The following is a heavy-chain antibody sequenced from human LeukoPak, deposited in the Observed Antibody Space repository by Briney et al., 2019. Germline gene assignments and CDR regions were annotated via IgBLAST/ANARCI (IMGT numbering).Heavy chain of an antibody. CDR2: ISSRSTYI. J-gene: IGHJ4*02. D-gene: IGHD2-15*01. CDR1: GFTFSTYS. Sequence: GGSLRLSCAASGFTFSTYSMNWVRQAPGKGLEWVSSISSRSTYIYYADSMKGRFTISRENTKNSLYLQMNSLRAEDTAVYYCARGVGCSGGSCYFNYWGQGTLVTVSS. V-gene: IGHV3-21*01. CDR3: ARGVGCSGGSCYFNY.